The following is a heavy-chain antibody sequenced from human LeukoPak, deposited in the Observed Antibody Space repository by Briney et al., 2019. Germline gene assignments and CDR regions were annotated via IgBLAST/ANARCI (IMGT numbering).Heavy chain of an antibody. CDR1: GGSISSYY. CDR3: ARASDYGDYAGPQDY. D-gene: IGHD4-17*01. J-gene: IGHJ4*02. CDR2: IYYSGTT. Sequence: SETLSLTCTVSGGSISSYYWSWIRQPPGKGLEWIGYIYYSGTTNYNPSLKSRVTISVDTSKNQFSLKLSSVTAADTAVYYCARASDYGDYAGPQDYWGQGTLVTVSS. V-gene: IGHV4-59*01.